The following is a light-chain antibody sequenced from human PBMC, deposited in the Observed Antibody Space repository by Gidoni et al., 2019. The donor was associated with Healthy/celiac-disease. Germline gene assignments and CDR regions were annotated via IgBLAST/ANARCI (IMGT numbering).Light chain of an antibody. Sequence: DIVMTQSPATLSVSPGERATLSCRASQSVSSNLAWYQQKPGQAPRLLIYGASTRATGIPARFSGSGSGTEFTLTISSLQSEDFAVYYCQQYNNWPRGLTFXGXTKVEIK. V-gene: IGKV3D-15*01. CDR3: QQYNNWPRGLT. CDR2: GAS. J-gene: IGKJ4*01. CDR1: QSVSSN.